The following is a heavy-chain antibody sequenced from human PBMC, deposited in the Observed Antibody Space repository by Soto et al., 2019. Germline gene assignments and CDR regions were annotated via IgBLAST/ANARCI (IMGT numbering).Heavy chain of an antibody. CDR3: ARGQLPSGY. Sequence: GWAQRRSCDAAEVTISRYGVSWVRQAPGKGLEWVANIKQDGSEKYYVDSVKGRFTISRDNAKSSLYLQMNSLRAEDTAVYYCARGQLPSGYWGQGTLVTVSS. CDR1: EVTISRYG. CDR2: IKQDGSEK. D-gene: IGHD2-2*01. V-gene: IGHV3-7*03. J-gene: IGHJ4*02.